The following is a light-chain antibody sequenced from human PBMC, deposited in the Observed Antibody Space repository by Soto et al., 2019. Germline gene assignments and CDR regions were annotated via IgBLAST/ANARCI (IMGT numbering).Light chain of an antibody. CDR3: SSYTSSSTL. V-gene: IGLV2-14*01. J-gene: IGLJ1*01. CDR2: DVS. Sequence: QSALTQPASVSGSPGQSITISCTGTSSDVVGYNYVSWYQQHPGKAPKLMIYDVSNRPSGVSNRFSGSKSGNTASLTISGLQAEDEADYYCSSYTSSSTLFGTGTKLTV. CDR1: SSDVVGYNY.